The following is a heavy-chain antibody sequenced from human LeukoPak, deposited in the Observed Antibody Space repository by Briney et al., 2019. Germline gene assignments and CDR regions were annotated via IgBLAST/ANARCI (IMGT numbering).Heavy chain of an antibody. CDR1: GFTFSNYW. J-gene: IGHJ6*02. CDR2: INSDGSST. Sequence: GGSLRLSCAASGFTFSNYWMHWVRQGSGKGLVWVSRINSDGSSTSYADSVKGRFTISRDNSKNTLYLQMNSLRAEDTAVYYCAREPTSPSSSSWYRYYYYGMDVWGQGTTVTVSS. CDR3: AREPTSPSSSSWYRYYYYGMDV. D-gene: IGHD6-13*01. V-gene: IGHV3-74*01.